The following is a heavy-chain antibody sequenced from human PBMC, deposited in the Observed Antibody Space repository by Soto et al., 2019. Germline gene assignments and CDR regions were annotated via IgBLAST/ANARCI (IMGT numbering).Heavy chain of an antibody. CDR3: ARLCYCSSTSCYRGLLGGLFDP. CDR1: GYTFTRYD. J-gene: IGHJ5*02. D-gene: IGHD2-2*01. V-gene: IGHV1-8*01. CDR2: MNPNSGNT. Sequence: AAVKVSCKASGYTFTRYDNNLVRQATGQGLEGMGWMNPNSGNTGYAQKFQGRVTKTRNSSISTAYMELSSLRSEDTAVYYCARLCYCSSTSCYRGLLGGLFDPWGQGTLVTVSS.